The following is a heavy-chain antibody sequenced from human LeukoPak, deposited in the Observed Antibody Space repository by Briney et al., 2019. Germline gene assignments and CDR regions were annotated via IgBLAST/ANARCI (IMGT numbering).Heavy chain of an antibody. Sequence: SGPALVKPTQTLTLTCTFSGFSLSTSGMRVSWIRQPPGKALEWLARIDWDDDKFYSTSLKTRLTISKDTSKNQVVLTMTNTDPVDTATYYCARMATRGVNPYFDYWGQGTLVTVSS. CDR3: ARMATRGVNPYFDY. CDR1: GFSLSTSGMR. V-gene: IGHV2-70*04. CDR2: IDWDDDK. J-gene: IGHJ4*02. D-gene: IGHD3-10*01.